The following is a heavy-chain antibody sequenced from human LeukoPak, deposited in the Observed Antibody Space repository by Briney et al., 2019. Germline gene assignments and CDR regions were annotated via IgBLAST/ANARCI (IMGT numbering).Heavy chain of an antibody. Sequence: ASVKVSCKASGYTFTGYYIHWVRQAPGQGLEWMGWINPNRGGTNYAQNFQGRVTMTRDTSISTAYMELSRLRSDDTAMYYCAREHSSSSGKVFDYWGQGTLVTVSS. CDR3: AREHSSSSGKVFDY. CDR2: INPNRGGT. D-gene: IGHD6-6*01. V-gene: IGHV1-2*02. CDR1: GYTFTGYY. J-gene: IGHJ4*02.